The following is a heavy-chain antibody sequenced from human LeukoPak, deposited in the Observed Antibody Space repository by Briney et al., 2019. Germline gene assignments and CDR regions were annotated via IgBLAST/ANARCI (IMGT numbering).Heavy chain of an antibody. D-gene: IGHD1-26*01. CDR2: IYYSGST. V-gene: IGHV4-59*12. Sequence: SETLSLTCIVSGGSISSDYWSWIRQPPGKGLEWIGYIYYSGSTNYNPSLKSRVTISVDTSKNQFSLKLSSVTAADTAVYYCARVGEQVHWGQGTLVTVSS. J-gene: IGHJ4*02. CDR3: ARVGEQVH. CDR1: GGSISSDY.